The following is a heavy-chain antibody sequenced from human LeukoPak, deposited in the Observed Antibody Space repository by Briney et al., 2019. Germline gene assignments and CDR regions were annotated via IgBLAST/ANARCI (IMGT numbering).Heavy chain of an antibody. CDR1: GFSISNSN. D-gene: IGHD6-13*01. CDR2: ISRSGDYT. V-gene: IGHV3-11*05. J-gene: IGHJ4*02. CDR3: VRAASLGYKYCSINY. Sequence: PGGSLSLTCAASGFSISNSNNYWVRQAPGKGLEWVSYISRSGDYTNYADSVRGRFTISRDNAKNSLYLQMTCLSDDHRAVCCCVRAASLGYKYCSINYWGQGTLVTVSS.